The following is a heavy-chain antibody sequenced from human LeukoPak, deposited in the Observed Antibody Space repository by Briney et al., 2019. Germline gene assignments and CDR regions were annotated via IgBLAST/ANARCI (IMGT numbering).Heavy chain of an antibody. J-gene: IGHJ4*02. D-gene: IGHD4-17*01. V-gene: IGHV1-69*11. CDR1: GGTFSSYA. CDR3: ASSLAVDDYGDHFDY. CDR2: IIPILGTA. Sequence: SVKVSCKASGGTFSSYAISWVRQAPGQGLEWMGRIIPILGTANYAQKFQGRVTITTDESTSTAYMELSSLRSEDTAVYYCASSLAVDDYGDHFDYWGQGTLVTVSS.